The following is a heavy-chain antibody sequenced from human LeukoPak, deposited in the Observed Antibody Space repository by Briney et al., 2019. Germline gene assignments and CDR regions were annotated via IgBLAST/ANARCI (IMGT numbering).Heavy chain of an antibody. V-gene: IGHV3-53*01. J-gene: IGHJ4*02. Sequence: GGSLRLSCAASGFTVSSNYMSWVRQAPGKGLEWVSVIYSGGSTYYADSVKGRFTISRHNSKNTLYLQMNSLRAEDTAVYYCANTYYYGSGSYYRQYYFDYWGQGTLVTVSS. CDR3: ANTYYYGSGSYYRQYYFDY. CDR2: IYSGGST. CDR1: GFTVSSNY. D-gene: IGHD3-10*01.